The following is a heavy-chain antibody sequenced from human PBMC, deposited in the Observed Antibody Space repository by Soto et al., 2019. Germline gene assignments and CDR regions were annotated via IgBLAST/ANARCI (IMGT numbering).Heavy chain of an antibody. CDR3: ARVWSGFEYCSSTSCLNWFDP. V-gene: IGHV4-59*01. J-gene: IGHJ5*02. CDR2: IYYSGST. Sequence: SETLSLTCTVSGGSLSSYYWSWIRQPPGKGLEWIGYIYYSGSTNYNPSLKSRVTISVDTSKNQFSLKLSPLTAADTAVYYCARVWSGFEYCSSTSCLNWFDPWGQGTLVTVSS. CDR1: GGSLSSYY. D-gene: IGHD2-2*01.